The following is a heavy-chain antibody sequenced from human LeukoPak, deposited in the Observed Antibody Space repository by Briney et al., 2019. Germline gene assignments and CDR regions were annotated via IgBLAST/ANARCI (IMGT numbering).Heavy chain of an antibody. CDR1: GFTFSSYA. J-gene: IGHJ4*02. CDR2: IWYDGSNK. Sequence: GGSLRLSCAASGFTFSSYAMSWVRQAPGKGLEWVAVIWYDGSNKYYADSVKGRFTISRDNSKNTLYLQMNSLRAEDTAVYYCAKDLASWSYFDYWGQGTLVTVSS. V-gene: IGHV3-30*02. CDR3: AKDLASWSYFDY. D-gene: IGHD6-13*01.